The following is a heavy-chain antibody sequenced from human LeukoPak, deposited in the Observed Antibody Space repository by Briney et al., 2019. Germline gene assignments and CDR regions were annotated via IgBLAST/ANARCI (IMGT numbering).Heavy chain of an antibody. D-gene: IGHD3-22*01. CDR2: ISWNSGSI. CDR1: GFTFDDYA. CDR3: AKADSSGYYRALLY. J-gene: IGHJ4*02. Sequence: QPGGSLRLSCAASGFTFDDYAMHWVRQAPGKGLEWVSGISWNSGSIGYADSVKGRFTISRDNAKNSLYLQMNSLRAEDTALYYCAKADSSGYYRALLYWGQGTLVTVSS. V-gene: IGHV3-9*01.